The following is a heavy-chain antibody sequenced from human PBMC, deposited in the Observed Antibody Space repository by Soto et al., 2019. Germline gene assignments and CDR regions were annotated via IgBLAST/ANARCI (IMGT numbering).Heavy chain of an antibody. V-gene: IGHV3-73*02. CDR1: GFTFSDST. D-gene: IGHD3-10*02. J-gene: IGHJ6*02. CDR3: RRCSGSYWMDV. CDR2: IRSEVYSYAT. Sequence: EVQLVESGGGLVQPGGSLKVSCAASGFTFSDSTIHWVRQASGQGLEWVGRIRSEVYSYATVCAASVKDRFTISRDDSKNTAYLQMNSLTIEDTAVDYCRRCSGSYWMDVWGQGTTVTVSS.